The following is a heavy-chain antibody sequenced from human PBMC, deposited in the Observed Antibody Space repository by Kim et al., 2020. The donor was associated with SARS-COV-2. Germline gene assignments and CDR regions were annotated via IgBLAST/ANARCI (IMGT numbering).Heavy chain of an antibody. J-gene: IGHJ4*02. CDR1: GGSISSSSYY. V-gene: IGHV4-39*01. CDR3: ARHNYDFWSGYYSTKFDY. Sequence: SETLSLTCTVSGGSISSSSYYWGWIRQPPGKGLEWIGSIYYSGSTYYNPSLKSRVTISVDTSKNQFSLKLSSVTAADTAVYYCARHNYDFWSGYYSTKFDYWGQGTLVTVSS. D-gene: IGHD3-3*01. CDR2: IYYSGST.